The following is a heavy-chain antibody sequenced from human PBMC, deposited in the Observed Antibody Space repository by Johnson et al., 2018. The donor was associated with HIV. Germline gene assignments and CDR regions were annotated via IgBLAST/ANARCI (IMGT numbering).Heavy chain of an antibody. CDR2: ISSSGSTI. CDR3: ARSTYCGGDCYSVAFDI. V-gene: IGHV3-48*04. J-gene: IGHJ3*02. D-gene: IGHD2-21*01. CDR1: GFTLSTYG. Sequence: VQLVESGGGVVQPGRSLRLSCAVSGFTLSTYGMHWVRQAPGKGLEWVSYISSSGSTIYYADSVKGRFTISRDNAKNSLYLQMNSLRAEDTAVYYWARSTYCGGDCYSVAFDIWGQGTMVTVSS.